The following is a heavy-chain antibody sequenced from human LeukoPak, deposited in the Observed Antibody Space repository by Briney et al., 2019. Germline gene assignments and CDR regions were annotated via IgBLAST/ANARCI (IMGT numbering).Heavy chain of an antibody. J-gene: IGHJ4*02. D-gene: IGHD3-22*01. V-gene: IGHV4-59*08. Sequence: SETLSLTCTVSGGSISGYFWSWIRQPPGEGLEWIGYIYSTGTTNYNPSLKDRVTISVDTSKNQFSLKLSSVTAADTAVYYCATRYDSSGYHPLWGQGTLVTVSS. CDR3: ATRYDSSGYHPL. CDR1: GGSISGYF. CDR2: IYSTGTT.